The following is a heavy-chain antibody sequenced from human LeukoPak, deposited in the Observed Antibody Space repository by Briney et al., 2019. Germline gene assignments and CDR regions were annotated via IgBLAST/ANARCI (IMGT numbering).Heavy chain of an antibody. Sequence: GGSLRLSCAASGFSLNTFWMHWVRQAPGKGLVWVSRIDYDGSTTTYADSVKGRFTISRDNAKNTLYLQMNSLRAEDTAVYYCTHLGWFDPWGQGTLVTVSS. CDR2: IDYDGSTT. V-gene: IGHV3-74*01. CDR1: GFSLNTFW. CDR3: THLGWFDP. J-gene: IGHJ5*02.